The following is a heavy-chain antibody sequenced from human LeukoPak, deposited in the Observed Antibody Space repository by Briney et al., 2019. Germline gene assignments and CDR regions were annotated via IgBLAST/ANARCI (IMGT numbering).Heavy chain of an antibody. J-gene: IGHJ4*02. D-gene: IGHD6-6*01. CDR2: IYYSGNT. CDR1: GGSISSYY. V-gene: IGHV4-59*01. CDR3: ARYISSSQFNFDY. Sequence: PSETLSLTCTVSGGSISSYYWSWIRQPPGKGLEWIGYIYYSGNTDYNPSLKSRVTISVDTSKNQFSLKLSSVTAADTAVYYCARYISSSQFNFDYWGQGTLVTVSS.